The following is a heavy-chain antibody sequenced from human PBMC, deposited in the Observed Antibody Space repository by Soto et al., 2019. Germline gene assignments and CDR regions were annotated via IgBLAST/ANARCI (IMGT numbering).Heavy chain of an antibody. CDR3: ARAPVVTDACDI. V-gene: IGHV3-48*03. CDR1: GFTFSSYE. Sequence: EVQLVESGGGLVQPGGSLRLSCAASGFTFSSYEMNWVRQAPGKGLEWVSYISSSGSTIYYADSVKGRFTISRDNAKNSLYLQMNSMRAEDTAVYYCARAPVVTDACDIWGQGTMVTVSS. D-gene: IGHD2-21*02. J-gene: IGHJ3*02. CDR2: ISSSGSTI.